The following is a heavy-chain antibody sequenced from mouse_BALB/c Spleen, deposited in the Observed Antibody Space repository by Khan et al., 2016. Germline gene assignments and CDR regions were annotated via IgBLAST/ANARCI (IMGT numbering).Heavy chain of an antibody. J-gene: IGHJ4*01. CDR1: DFSLTSYG. D-gene: IGHD3-1*01. Sequence: VQLKQSGPSLVQPSQSLSITCTVSDFSLTSYGVHWVRQSPGKGLVWLGEIWRGGSTDYNAAFMSRLSISKDNSTSQVFFKMNSLQADDTAISYCAKHNFGVGYYAMDYWGQGFSVTVSA. CDR2: IWRGGST. CDR3: AKHNFGVGYYAMDY. V-gene: IGHV2-5-1*01.